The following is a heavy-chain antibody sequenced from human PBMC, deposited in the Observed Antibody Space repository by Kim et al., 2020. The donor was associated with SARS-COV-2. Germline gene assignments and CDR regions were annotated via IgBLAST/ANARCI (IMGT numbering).Heavy chain of an antibody. Sequence: GGGVVQPGRSLRLSCAASGFTFSSYAMHWVRQAPGKGLEWVAVISYDGSKKYYADSVKGRFTISRDNSKNTLYLQMNSLRAEDTAVYYCARDDEYYDILTGDSVPQYYYYYYGMDVWGQGTTVTVSS. J-gene: IGHJ6*02. CDR1: GFTFSSYA. CDR2: ISYDGSKK. CDR3: ARDDEYYDILTGDSVPQYYYYYYGMDV. D-gene: IGHD3-9*01. V-gene: IGHV3-30-3*01.